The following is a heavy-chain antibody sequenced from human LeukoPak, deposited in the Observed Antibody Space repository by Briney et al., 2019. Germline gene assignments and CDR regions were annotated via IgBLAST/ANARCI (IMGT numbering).Heavy chain of an antibody. CDR1: GGSFSGYY. V-gene: IGHV4-34*01. J-gene: IGHJ6*03. CDR3: ARSSEGRYYYDSSGFSYYYYYMNV. CDR2: INHSGST. Sequence: SETLSLTCAVYGGSFSGYYWSWIRHPPGKGREWFGEINHSGSTNYNPSPKSRVTISVDTYKNQFSLKLSSVTAADTAVYYCARSSEGRYYYDSSGFSYYYYYMNVWGKGTTVTISS. D-gene: IGHD3-22*01.